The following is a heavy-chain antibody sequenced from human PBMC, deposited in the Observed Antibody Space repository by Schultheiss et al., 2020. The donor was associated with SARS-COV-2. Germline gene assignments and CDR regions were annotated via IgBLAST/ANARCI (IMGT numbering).Heavy chain of an antibody. D-gene: IGHD2-2*01. CDR3: ARQHCSSTSCYLGGNWFDP. V-gene: IGHV4-39*01. Sequence: SQTLSLTCTVSGGSISSSSYYWSWIRQPPGKGLEWIGEINHSGSTNYNPSLKSRVTISVDTSKNQFSLKLSSVTAADTAVYYCARQHCSSTSCYLGGNWFDPWGQGTLVTVSS. J-gene: IGHJ5*02. CDR1: GGSISSSSYY. CDR2: INHSGST.